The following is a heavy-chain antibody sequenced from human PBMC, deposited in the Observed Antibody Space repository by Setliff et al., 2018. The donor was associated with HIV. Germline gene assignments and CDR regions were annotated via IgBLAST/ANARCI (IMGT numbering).Heavy chain of an antibody. CDR2: LSGSGVTS. Sequence: PGGSLRLSCAASGFSFSRYAMGWVRQAPGKGLEWVSSLSGSGVTSYYADSVKGRFTISRDSSKNTLNLQMNSLRVEDTALYFCVKGGAYYETKGPYWDHWDQGTLVTVSS. CDR1: GFSFSRYA. D-gene: IGHD3-22*01. V-gene: IGHV3-23*01. CDR3: VKGGAYYETKGPYWDH. J-gene: IGHJ4*02.